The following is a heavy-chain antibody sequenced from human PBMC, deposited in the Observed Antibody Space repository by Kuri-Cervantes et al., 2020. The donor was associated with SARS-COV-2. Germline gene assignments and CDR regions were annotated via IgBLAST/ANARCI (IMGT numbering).Heavy chain of an antibody. V-gene: IGHV4-59*01. J-gene: IGHJ3*02. CDR1: GGSISSYY. CDR3: ARIVGNDAFDI. Sequence: SETLSLTCSVSGGSISSYYWSWIRQPPGKGLEWIGYIYYSGSTNYNPSLMSRLTISVDTSKNQFSLKLSSVTAADTAVYYCARIVGNDAFDIWGQGTMVTVSS. D-gene: IGHD2-21*01. CDR2: IYYSGST.